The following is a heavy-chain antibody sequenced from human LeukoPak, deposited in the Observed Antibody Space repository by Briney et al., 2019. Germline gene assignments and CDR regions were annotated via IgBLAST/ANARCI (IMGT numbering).Heavy chain of an antibody. CDR3: AREVGVAAAEGYMDV. Sequence: GASVKVSCKASGYTFTGYYMHWVRQAPGQGLEWMGWINPNSGGTNYAQKFQGRVTMTRDTSISTAYMELSRLRSDDTAVYYCAREVGVAAAEGYMDVWGKGTTVTVSS. D-gene: IGHD2-15*01. J-gene: IGHJ6*03. CDR1: GYTFTGYY. CDR2: INPNSGGT. V-gene: IGHV1-2*02.